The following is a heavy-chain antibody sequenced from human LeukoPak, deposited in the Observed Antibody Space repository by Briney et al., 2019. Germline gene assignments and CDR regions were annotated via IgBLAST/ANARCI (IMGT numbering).Heavy chain of an antibody. CDR3: ARGLVDIVATGDGDYFDY. CDR1: GFSFSSYE. V-gene: IGHV3-48*03. D-gene: IGHD5-12*01. CDR2: ISESGGII. Sequence: RGSLRLSCVASGFSFSSYELNWVRQAPGKGLEWVSYISESGGIIYYADSVKGRFTISRDNAKNTLYLQMNSLRAEDTAVYYCARGLVDIVATGDGDYFDYWGQGTLVTVSS. J-gene: IGHJ4*02.